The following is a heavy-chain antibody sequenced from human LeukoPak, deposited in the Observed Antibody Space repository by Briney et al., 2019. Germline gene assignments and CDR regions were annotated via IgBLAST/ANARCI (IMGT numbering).Heavy chain of an antibody. Sequence: ASVKVSCKASGYTFTSYGISWVRQAPGQGLEWMGWISAYNGNTNYAQKLQGRVTMTTDTSTSTAYMELRSLRSDDTAVYYCAKDESPLIPLDFDYWGQGTLVTVSS. J-gene: IGHJ4*02. CDR2: ISAYNGNT. CDR3: AKDESPLIPLDFDY. D-gene: IGHD2-2*02. CDR1: GYTFTSYG. V-gene: IGHV1-18*01.